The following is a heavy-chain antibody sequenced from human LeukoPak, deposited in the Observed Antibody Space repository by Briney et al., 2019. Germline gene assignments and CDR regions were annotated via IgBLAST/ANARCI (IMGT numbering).Heavy chain of an antibody. V-gene: IGHV1-18*01. D-gene: IGHD6-25*01. CDR2: ISAYNGNT. J-gene: IGHJ6*03. Sequence: ASVKVSCKASGYTFTSYGISWVRQAPGQGLEWMGWISAYNGNTNYAQKLQGRVTVTTDTSTSTAYMELRSLRSDDTAVYYCARDVIRAAPDYYYYYMDVWGKGTTVTVSS. CDR1: GYTFTSYG. CDR3: ARDVIRAAPDYYYYYMDV.